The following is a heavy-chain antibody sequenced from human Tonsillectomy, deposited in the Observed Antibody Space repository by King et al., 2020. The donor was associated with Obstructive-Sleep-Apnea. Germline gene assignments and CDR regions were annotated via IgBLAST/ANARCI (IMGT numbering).Heavy chain of an antibody. CDR2: IYYSGST. D-gene: IGHD1-20*01. J-gene: IGHJ4*02. Sequence: QLQESGPGLVKPSETLSLTCTVSGGSISSSSYYWGWIRQPPGKGLEWIGSIYYSGSTYYNPSLKSRVTISVDTSKTQFSLRLSAVTAADTAVYYCARNGRITGTLDYWGQGTLVTVSS. V-gene: IGHV4-39*07. CDR1: GGSISSSSYY. CDR3: ARNGRITGTLDY.